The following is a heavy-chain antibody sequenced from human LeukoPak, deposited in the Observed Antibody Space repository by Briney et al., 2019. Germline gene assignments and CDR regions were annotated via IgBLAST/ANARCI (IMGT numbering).Heavy chain of an antibody. D-gene: IGHD3-16*01. J-gene: IGHJ4*02. V-gene: IGHV3-23*01. CDR1: GFTFSSSA. CDR2: VSGSGRGEDT. Sequence: GGSLRLPCAASGFTFSSSAMSWVRQAPGKGLEWVSNVSGSGRGEDTYYADSVKGRFTISRDNAKNSLFLQMNSLRAEDTAVYYCVRDQGGAVSYWGQGTLVTVSS. CDR3: VRDQGGAVSY.